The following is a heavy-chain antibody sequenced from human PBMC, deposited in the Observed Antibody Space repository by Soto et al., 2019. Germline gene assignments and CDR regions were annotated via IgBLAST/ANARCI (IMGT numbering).Heavy chain of an antibody. CDR2: IDWDDDK. J-gene: IGHJ6*02. V-gene: IGHV2-70*01. D-gene: IGHD5-18*01. CDR1: GFSLSTSGMC. Sequence: SGPTLVNPTQTLTLTCTFSGFSLSTSGMCVSWIRQPPGKALEWLALIDWDDDKYYGTSLKTRLTISKDTSKNQVVLTMTNMDPVDTATYYCARTPRGYSYGPYYYYGMDVWGQGTTVTVSS. CDR3: ARTPRGYSYGPYYYYGMDV.